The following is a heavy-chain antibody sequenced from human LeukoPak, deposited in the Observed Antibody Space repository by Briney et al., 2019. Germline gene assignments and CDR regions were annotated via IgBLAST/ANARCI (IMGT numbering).Heavy chain of an antibody. CDR3: ARGGSRTTVTPRLGY. CDR2: IIPIFGTA. D-gene: IGHD4-17*01. J-gene: IGHJ4*02. V-gene: IGHV1-69*13. Sequence: SVKVSCKASGGTFSSYAISWVRQAPGQGLEWMVGIIPIFGTANYAQKFQGRVTITADESTSTAYVELSSLRSEDTAVYYCARGGSRTTVTPRLGYWGQGTLVTVSS. CDR1: GGTFSSYA.